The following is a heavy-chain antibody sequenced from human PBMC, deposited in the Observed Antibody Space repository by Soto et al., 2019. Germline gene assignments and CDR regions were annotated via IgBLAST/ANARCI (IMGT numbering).Heavy chain of an antibody. CDR3: ARGGHVVVVTAALDY. D-gene: IGHD2-21*02. J-gene: IGHJ4*02. Sequence: QVQLMQSGAEVKKPGASVKVSCKASGDTFTDYYIHWVRQAPGQGLEWMGTVNPSGGHTTYAQHFLGRVTMTRDTPTSTLYMELTSLTSDGTAIYYCARGGHVVVVTAALDYWGQGTLVTVSS. CDR1: GDTFTDYY. CDR2: VNPSGGHT. V-gene: IGHV1-46*01.